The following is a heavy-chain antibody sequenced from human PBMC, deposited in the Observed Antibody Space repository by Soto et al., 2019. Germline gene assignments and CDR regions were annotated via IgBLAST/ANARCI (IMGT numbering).Heavy chain of an antibody. CDR1: GFTFSDYY. CDR2: ISSSGSTI. V-gene: IGHV3-11*01. D-gene: IGHD3-10*01. J-gene: IGHJ4*02. CDR3: AREAVDTYYYGSGSYYSFDY. Sequence: GGSLRLSCAASGFTFSDYYMSWIRQAPGKGLEWVSYISSSGSTIYYADSVKGRFTISRDNAKNSLYLQMNSLRAEDTAVYYCAREAVDTYYYGSGSYYSFDYWGQGTLVT.